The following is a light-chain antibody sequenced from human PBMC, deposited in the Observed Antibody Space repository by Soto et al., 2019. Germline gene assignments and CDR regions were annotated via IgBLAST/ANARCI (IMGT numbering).Light chain of an antibody. CDR1: QSVSNF. CDR2: DVS. Sequence: EIVLTQSPATLSLSPGERAILSCRASQSVSNFLAWYQQKPGQAPRLLIFDVSTRATGIPARFSGSGSGTDFTLTISSLEPEDFAVYYCQQRNNWPPITFGQGTRLEIK. CDR3: QQRNNWPPIT. V-gene: IGKV3-11*01. J-gene: IGKJ5*01.